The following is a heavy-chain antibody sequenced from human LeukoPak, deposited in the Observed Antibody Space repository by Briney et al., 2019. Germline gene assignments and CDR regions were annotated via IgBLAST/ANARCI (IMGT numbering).Heavy chain of an antibody. V-gene: IGHV3-23*01. J-gene: IGHJ5*02. CDR2: IGSGADL. CDR3: AKDWTPHNRVYDCLDA. D-gene: IGHD3-16*01. CDR1: GFAFGVHA. Sequence: SGGSLRLSCVGSGFAFGVHAMSWVSQAPGKGPEWVATIGSGADLFYAESVKGRFTISGDDPRNTVWLQMNSLRAEDTALYYCAKDWTPHNRVYDCLDAWGQGTQVTVSS.